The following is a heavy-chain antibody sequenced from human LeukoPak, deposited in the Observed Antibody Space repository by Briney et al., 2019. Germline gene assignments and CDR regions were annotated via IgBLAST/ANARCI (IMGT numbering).Heavy chain of an antibody. V-gene: IGHV1-46*01. J-gene: IGHJ3*02. CDR1: GYTFTSYY. CDR3: ASSELPRVSLDDVAFDI. D-gene: IGHD1-26*01. CDR2: INPSGGST. Sequence: ASVKVSCKASGYTFTSYYMHWVRQAPGQGLEWMGIINPSGGSTSYAQKFQGRVTMTRDTSTSTVYMELSSLRSEDTAVYYCASSELPRVSLDDVAFDIWGEGTMVTVSS.